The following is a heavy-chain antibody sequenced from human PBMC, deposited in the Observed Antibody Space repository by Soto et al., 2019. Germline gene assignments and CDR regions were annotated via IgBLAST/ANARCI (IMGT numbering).Heavy chain of an antibody. V-gene: IGHV4-39*01. CDR3: ASVPEADYVDYP. Sequence: QLQLQESGPGLVKPSETLSLTCTVSGGSISSSSYYWGWIRQPPGKGLEWIGSIYYSGSTYYNPSLKSRVTISVDTSKNQFSLKLSSVTAADTAVYYCASVPEADYVDYPWGQGTLVTVSS. CDR1: GGSISSSSYY. J-gene: IGHJ5*02. D-gene: IGHD4-17*01. CDR2: IYYSGST.